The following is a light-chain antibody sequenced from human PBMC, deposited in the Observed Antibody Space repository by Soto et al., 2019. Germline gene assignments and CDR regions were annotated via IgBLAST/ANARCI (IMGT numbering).Light chain of an antibody. Sequence: EIVLTQSTATLSLSPGERATLFCRASQRVSSYLAWYQQKPGQAPRLLIYDASKRATCIPARFSGSGSGTDFTLTIRSLEHEDFAVYYCQQRSNWPPTFGPVTKVDIK. CDR3: QQRSNWPPT. CDR2: DAS. J-gene: IGKJ3*01. CDR1: QRVSSY. V-gene: IGKV3-11*01.